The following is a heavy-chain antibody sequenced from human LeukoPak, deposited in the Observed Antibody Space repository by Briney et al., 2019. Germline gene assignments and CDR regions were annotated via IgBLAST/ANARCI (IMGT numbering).Heavy chain of an antibody. V-gene: IGHV4-38-2*02. D-gene: IGHD3-16*01. J-gene: IGHJ6*03. CDR1: GYSISSGYY. CDR2: IYHSGST. CDR3: ARDLPSWAYYYYYYMDV. Sequence: SETLSLTCAVSGYSISSGYYWGWIRQPPGKGLEWIGSIYHSGSTYYNPSLKSRVTISVDTSKNQFSLKLSSVTAADTAVYYCARDLPSWAYYYYYYMDVWGKRTTVTVSS.